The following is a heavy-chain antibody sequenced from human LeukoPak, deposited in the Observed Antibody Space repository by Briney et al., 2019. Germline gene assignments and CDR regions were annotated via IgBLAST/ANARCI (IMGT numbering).Heavy chain of an antibody. CDR2: ISSSGSTI. D-gene: IGHD6-6*01. Sequence: GGSLRLSCAASGFTFSSYEMNWVRQAPGKGLEWVSYISSSGSTIYYADSVKGRFTISRDNAKNSLYLQMNSLRAEDTAVYYCARGEWSSSPFDYWGQGTLVTVSS. V-gene: IGHV3-48*03. CDR3: ARGEWSSSPFDY. J-gene: IGHJ4*02. CDR1: GFTFSSYE.